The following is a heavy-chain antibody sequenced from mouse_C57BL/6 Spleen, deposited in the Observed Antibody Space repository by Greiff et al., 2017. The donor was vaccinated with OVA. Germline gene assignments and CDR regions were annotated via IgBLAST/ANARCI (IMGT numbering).Heavy chain of an antibody. CDR1: GYTFTSYW. CDR2: IDPSDSET. J-gene: IGHJ2*01. V-gene: IGHV1-52*01. Sequence: QVQLQQPGAELVRPGSSVKLSCKASGYTFTSYWMHWVKQRPIQGLEWIGNIDPSDSETHYNQKFKDKATLTVDKSSSTAYMQLSSLTSEDSAVYYCARAGDGYLYFDYWGQGTTLTVSS. CDR3: ARAGDGYLYFDY. D-gene: IGHD2-3*01.